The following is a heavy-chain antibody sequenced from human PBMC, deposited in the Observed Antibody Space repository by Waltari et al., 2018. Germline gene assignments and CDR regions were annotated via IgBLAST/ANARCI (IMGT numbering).Heavy chain of an antibody. V-gene: IGHV1-8*01. J-gene: IGHJ4*02. CDR2: MNPSDGRT. CDR1: GYTFTSHD. CDR3: ATSSNFDY. Sequence: QVQVVQSGAEVRQPGASVKISCKASGYTFTSHDIHWVRQATGQGLEWMGWMNPSDGRTVYAQSLQGRVTMTRNTPIDTAYMELTSLKSEDTAVYYCATSSNFDYWGQVTLVTVSS.